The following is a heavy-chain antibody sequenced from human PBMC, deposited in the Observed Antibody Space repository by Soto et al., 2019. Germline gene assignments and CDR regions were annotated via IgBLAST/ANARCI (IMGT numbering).Heavy chain of an antibody. V-gene: IGHV3-20*01. CDR2: INWNGGST. J-gene: IGHJ6*03. CDR3: ARVISYYYYYMDV. Sequence: GGSLRLSCAASGFTFDDYGMSWVRQAPGKGLEWVSGINWNGGSTGYADSVKGRFTISRDNAKNSLYLQMNSLRAEDTALYHCARVISYYYYYMDVWGKGTTVTVSS. CDR1: GFTFDDYG.